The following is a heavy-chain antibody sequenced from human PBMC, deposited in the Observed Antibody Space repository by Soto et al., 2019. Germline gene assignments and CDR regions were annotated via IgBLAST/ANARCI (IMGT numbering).Heavy chain of an antibody. V-gene: IGHV1-18*01. CDR3: ARVGYYDSSGYDY. CDR2: ISAYNGNT. Sequence: ASVKVSWKASGYTLTSYGSGCVRQAPGQGLEWMGWISAYNGNTNYAQKLQGRVTMTTDTSTSTAYMELRSLRSDDTAVYYCARVGYYDSSGYDYWGQGTLVTVSS. J-gene: IGHJ4*02. CDR1: GYTLTSYG. D-gene: IGHD3-22*01.